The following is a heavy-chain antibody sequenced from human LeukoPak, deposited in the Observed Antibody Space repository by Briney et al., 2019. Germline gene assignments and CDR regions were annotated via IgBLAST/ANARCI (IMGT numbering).Heavy chain of an antibody. CDR2: IYPGDSDT. CDR3: ARQRYDSSGYLFYFDY. D-gene: IGHD3-22*01. Sequence: GESLKISCKGSGYRFTSDWIGWVRQMPGKGLEWMGIIYPGDSDTRYSPSFQGQVTISADKSISTAYLQWSSLKASDIAMYYCARQRYDSSGYLFYFDYWGQGTLVTVSS. V-gene: IGHV5-51*01. J-gene: IGHJ4*02. CDR1: GYRFTSDW.